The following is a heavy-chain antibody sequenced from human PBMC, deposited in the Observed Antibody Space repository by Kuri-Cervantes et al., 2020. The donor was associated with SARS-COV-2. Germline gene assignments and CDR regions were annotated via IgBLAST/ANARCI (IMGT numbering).Heavy chain of an antibody. CDR1: GFSFSDYY. Sequence: GESLKISCAASGFSFSDYYMSWIRQAPGKGLEWVSYISSSGSTIYYADSVKGRFTISRDNAKNSLYLQMNSLRAEDTVVYYCARRNRNYDFWSGYDYWGQGTLVTVSS. D-gene: IGHD3-3*01. J-gene: IGHJ4*02. CDR2: ISSSGSTI. V-gene: IGHV3-11*04. CDR3: ARRNRNYDFWSGYDY.